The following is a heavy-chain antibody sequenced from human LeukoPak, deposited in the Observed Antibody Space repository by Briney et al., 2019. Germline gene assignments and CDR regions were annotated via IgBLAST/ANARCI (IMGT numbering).Heavy chain of an antibody. Sequence: GGSLRLSCAASGFTFSNHWMHWVCQVPGKGLVWVSRIDGGGSSTSYADSVKGRFSISRDNAKSTLYLQMNSLRAEDTAVYYCARGPGSSGGAYVGDYWGHGTLVTVSS. V-gene: IGHV3-74*01. CDR3: ARGPGSSGGAYVGDY. D-gene: IGHD3-22*01. J-gene: IGHJ4*01. CDR1: GFTFSNHW. CDR2: IDGGGSST.